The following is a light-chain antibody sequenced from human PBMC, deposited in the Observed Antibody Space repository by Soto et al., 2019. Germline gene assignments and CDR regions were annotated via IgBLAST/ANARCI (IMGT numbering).Light chain of an antibody. CDR2: GAS. CDR3: QQYYDWPTIT. Sequence: EIVLPQSPATLSVPPGDRATLSCRASESVRSNLAWYQQKPGQAPRLLIYGASIRAADIPARFSGSGSGTEFTLTISSLQSEEFAVNYCQQYYDWPTITFGQGTRLE. J-gene: IGKJ5*01. CDR1: ESVRSN. V-gene: IGKV3-15*01.